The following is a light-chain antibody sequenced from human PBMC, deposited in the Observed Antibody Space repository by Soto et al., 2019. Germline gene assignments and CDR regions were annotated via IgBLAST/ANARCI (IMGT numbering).Light chain of an antibody. J-gene: IGKJ1*01. CDR1: QDVSSN. Sequence: EKVMTQSPATLSVSPGGRATLSCRASQDVSSNLTWYQQKPGQAPRLLIYGASTRATGIPARFSGNGSGTEFTLTISSLQSEDFAVYYCQQYDNWPLTFGQGTKVDIK. CDR2: GAS. CDR3: QQYDNWPLT. V-gene: IGKV3-15*01.